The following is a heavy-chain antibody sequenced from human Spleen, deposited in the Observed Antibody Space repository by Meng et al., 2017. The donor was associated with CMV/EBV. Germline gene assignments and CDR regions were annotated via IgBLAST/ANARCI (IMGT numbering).Heavy chain of an antibody. CDR3: VSYSSLLGWDY. D-gene: IGHD6-13*01. J-gene: IGHJ4*02. Sequence: QVPLQQCGAGLLKPSETLFLTCAVYGGSFSGYYWSWIRQPPGKGLEWIGEINHSGSTNYNPSLKSRVTISVDTSKNQFSLKLSSVTAADTAVYYCVSYSSLLGWDYWGQGTLVTVSS. CDR1: GGSFSGYY. V-gene: IGHV4-34*01. CDR2: INHSGST.